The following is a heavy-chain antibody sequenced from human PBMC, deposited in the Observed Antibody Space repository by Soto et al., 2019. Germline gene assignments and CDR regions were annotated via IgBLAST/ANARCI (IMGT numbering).Heavy chain of an antibody. D-gene: IGHD2-15*01. J-gene: IGHJ4*02. CDR1: GFTFSSYA. Sequence: EVQLVESGGGLVQPGGSLRLSCSASGFTFSSYAMHWVRQAPGKGLEYVSAISSNGGSTYYADSVKGRFTISRDNSKNTLYLQMSRLRAEDTALYYCVKDLARFSGGSCPDDYWGQGTLVTVSS. CDR3: VKDLARFSGGSCPDDY. V-gene: IGHV3-64D*08. CDR2: ISSNGGST.